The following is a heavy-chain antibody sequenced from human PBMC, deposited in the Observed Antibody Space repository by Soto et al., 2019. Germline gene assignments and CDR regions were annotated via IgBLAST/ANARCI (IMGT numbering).Heavy chain of an antibody. CDR2: IIPIFGTA. V-gene: IGHV1-69*13. D-gene: IGHD3-22*01. J-gene: IGHJ3*02. CDR1: GGTFSSYA. Sequence: ASVKVSCKASGGTFSSYAISWVRQAPGQGLEWMGGIIPIFGTANYAQKFQGIVTITADESTSTAYMELSSLRSEDTAVYYCARSYYDSSGYDYVGAFDIWGQGTMVTVS. CDR3: ARSYYDSSGYDYVGAFDI.